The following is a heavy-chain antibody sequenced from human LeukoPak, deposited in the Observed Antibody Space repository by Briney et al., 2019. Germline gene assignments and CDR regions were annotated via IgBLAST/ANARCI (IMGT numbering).Heavy chain of an antibody. J-gene: IGHJ3*02. CDR3: AREPQINAFDI. Sequence: GGSLRLSCAASGFTFSSYGMHWVRQAPGKGLEWVAVIWYDGSNKYYADSVKGRFTISRDNSKNTLYLQMNSLRAEDTAVYYCAREPQINAFDIWGQGTMVTVSS. V-gene: IGHV3-33*01. CDR2: IWYDGSNK. CDR1: GFTFSSYG.